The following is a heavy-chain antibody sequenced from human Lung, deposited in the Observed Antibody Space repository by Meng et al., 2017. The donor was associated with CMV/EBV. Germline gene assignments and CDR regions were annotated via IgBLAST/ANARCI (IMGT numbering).Heavy chain of an antibody. V-gene: IGHV4-30-4*08. CDR2: IYYSGST. Sequence: LSCTVSGGSISSGDYYWSWIRQPPGKGLEWIGYIYYSGSTYYNPSLKSRVTISVDTSKNQFSLKLSSVTAADTAVYYCARARGHYDFWSGYLNWFAPWGQG. J-gene: IGHJ5*02. D-gene: IGHD3-3*01. CDR3: ARARGHYDFWSGYLNWFAP. CDR1: GGSISSGDYY.